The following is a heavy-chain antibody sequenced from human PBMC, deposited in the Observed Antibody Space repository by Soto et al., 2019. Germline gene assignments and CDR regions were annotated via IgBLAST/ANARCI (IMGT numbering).Heavy chain of an antibody. Sequence: GESLKISCKGSGFTFTSYWIAWVRQMPGKGLEWMGIIYPGDSDSSYSPSFQGQVTISADKTINTAYLHWSSLKASDTAIYYCAKHEGYCSTTTCSNFDYWGQGTLVTVSS. D-gene: IGHD2-2*01. CDR1: GFTFTSYW. CDR3: AKHEGYCSTTTCSNFDY. CDR2: IYPGDSDS. J-gene: IGHJ4*02. V-gene: IGHV5-51*01.